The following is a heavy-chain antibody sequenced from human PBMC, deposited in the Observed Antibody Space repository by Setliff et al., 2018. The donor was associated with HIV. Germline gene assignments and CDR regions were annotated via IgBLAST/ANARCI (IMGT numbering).Heavy chain of an antibody. J-gene: IGHJ4*02. D-gene: IGHD5-18*01. V-gene: IGHV4-34*01. CDR2: TNHSGRT. CDR3: ARHLLRGYIYIVFDY. Sequence: PSETLSLTCAVYGESFSGFYWTWIRQPPGKGLEWIGDTNHSGRTNYNPSLKSRVTISVDTSKNHFSLKLRSVTAADTAVYYCARHLLRGYIYIVFDYWGQGTLVTVSS. CDR1: GESFSGFY.